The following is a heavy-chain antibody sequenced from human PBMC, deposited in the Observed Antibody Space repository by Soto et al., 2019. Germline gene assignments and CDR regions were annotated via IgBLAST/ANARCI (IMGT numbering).Heavy chain of an antibody. D-gene: IGHD2-15*01. CDR1: GFPFSSYW. CDR3: ARGDSGVVAALGRTAPSDY. V-gene: IGHV3-74*01. CDR2: INSDGSST. J-gene: IGHJ4*02. Sequence: EVQLVESGGGLVQPGGSLRLSCAASGFPFSSYWMHWVRQAPGKGLVWVSRINSDGSSTSYADSVKGRLTISRDNAKNTLYLQMNSLRAEGTAVYYCARGDSGVVAALGRTAPSDYWGQGTLVTVSS.